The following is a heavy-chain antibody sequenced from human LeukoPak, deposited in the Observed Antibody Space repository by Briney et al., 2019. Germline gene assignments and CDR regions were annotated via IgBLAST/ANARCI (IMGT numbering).Heavy chain of an antibody. Sequence: ASVKVSCKASGCTFNRYGISWVRQAPGQGLEWMGWVSAYNGNTNYAQKVQGRVTMTTNTSTSTAYMELRSLRSDDTAVYYCAREGAYGDFEYWGQGTLVTVSS. CDR3: AREGAYGDFEY. V-gene: IGHV1-18*01. CDR1: GCTFNRYG. J-gene: IGHJ4*02. CDR2: VSAYNGNT. D-gene: IGHD4-17*01.